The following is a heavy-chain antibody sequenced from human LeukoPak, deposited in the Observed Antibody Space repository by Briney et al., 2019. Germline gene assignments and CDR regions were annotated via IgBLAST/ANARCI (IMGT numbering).Heavy chain of an antibody. J-gene: IGHJ4*02. CDR1: GFTFSNAW. V-gene: IGHV3-15*01. CDR2: IKSKSVGRTR. D-gene: IGHD4-11*01. CDR3: AAVYGNSDFDF. Sequence: GGSLRLSCVASGFTFSNAWMSWVRQAPGKGLEWVGGIKSKSVGRTRDFAAPVKGRFSISRDDSKNTLYMQMNSLKTEDTAVYYCAAVYGNSDFDFWGQGTLVTVSS.